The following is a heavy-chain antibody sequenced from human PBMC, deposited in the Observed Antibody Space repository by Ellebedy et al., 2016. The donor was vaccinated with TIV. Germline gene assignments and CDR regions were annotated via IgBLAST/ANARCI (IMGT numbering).Heavy chain of an antibody. J-gene: IGHJ4*02. CDR1: GYTFTTYA. V-gene: IGHV1-18*01. Sequence: AASVKVSCKTSGYTFTTYAITWVRQAPGQWLEWMGRISPYDGNTNYAQELQGRVTMTTDTSTNTAYMELSSLRSDDTAVYYWARDRGGVGATNGFDYWGQGTLVTVSS. D-gene: IGHD1-26*01. CDR3: ARDRGGVGATNGFDY. CDR2: ISPYDGNT.